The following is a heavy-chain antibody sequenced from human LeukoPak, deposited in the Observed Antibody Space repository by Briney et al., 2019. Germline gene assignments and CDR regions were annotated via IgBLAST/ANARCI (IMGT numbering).Heavy chain of an antibody. J-gene: IGHJ4*02. V-gene: IGHV4-59*01. CDR2: IYHNGIT. D-gene: IGHD3/OR15-3a*01. CDR3: ARMSRFSWTPYYFDY. Sequence: KPSETLPLTCTVSGDSISSFYWSWIRQPPGKGLEWIGYIYHNGITNYNPFLKSRVTISIDTSKTQFSLNVSSVTAADTAVYYCARMSRFSWTPYYFDYWSQGTLVIVSS. CDR1: GDSISSFY.